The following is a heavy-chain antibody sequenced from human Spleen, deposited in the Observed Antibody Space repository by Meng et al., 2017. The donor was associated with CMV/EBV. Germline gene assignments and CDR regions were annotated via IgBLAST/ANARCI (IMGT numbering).Heavy chain of an antibody. V-gene: IGHV3-48*04. CDR1: GFDFSLYS. CDR2: ISSSGSVI. D-gene: IGHD4-11*01. CDR3: ARDSQGGYSRYIDY. J-gene: IGHJ4*02. Sequence: GGSLRLSCVAFGFDFSLYSINWVRQAPGKGLEWISYISSSGSVIHNADSVKGRLTVSRDNAKNSLYLQMRSLRVEDTAVYYCARDSQGGYSRYIDYWGQGSLVTVSS.